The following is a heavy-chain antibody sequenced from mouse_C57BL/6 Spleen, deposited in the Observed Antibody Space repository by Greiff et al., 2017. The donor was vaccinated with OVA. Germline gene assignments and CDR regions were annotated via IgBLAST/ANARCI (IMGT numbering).Heavy chain of an antibody. CDR1: GYAFSSSW. CDR3: AREDYYGYDGFAY. J-gene: IGHJ3*01. D-gene: IGHD2-2*01. Sequence: VQLQQSGPELVKPGASVKISCKASGYAFSSSWMNWVKQRPGKGLEWIGRIYPGDGDTNYNGKFKGKATLTADKSSSTAYMQLSSLTSEDSAVYFCAREDYYGYDGFAYWGQGTLVTVSA. V-gene: IGHV1-82*01. CDR2: IYPGDGDT.